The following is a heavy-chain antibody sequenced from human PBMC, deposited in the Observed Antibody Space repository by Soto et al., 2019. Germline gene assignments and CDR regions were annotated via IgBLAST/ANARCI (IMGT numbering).Heavy chain of an antibody. CDR2: IWYDGSNK. D-gene: IGHD6-19*01. CDR3: ARSEYSSGWQYYFDY. CDR1: GFTFSSYG. J-gene: IGHJ4*02. Sequence: GGSLRLSXAASGFTFSSYGMHWVRQAPGKGLEWVAVIWYDGSNKYYADSVKGRFTISRDNSKNTLYLQMNSLRAEDTAVYYCARSEYSSGWQYYFDYWGQGTLVTVSS. V-gene: IGHV3-33*01.